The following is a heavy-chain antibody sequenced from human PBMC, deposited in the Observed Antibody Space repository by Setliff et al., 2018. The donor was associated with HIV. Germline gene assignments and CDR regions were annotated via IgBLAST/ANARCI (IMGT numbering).Heavy chain of an antibody. Sequence: SVKVSCKPSGYTFTTYGLSWVRQAPGQGLEWMGGIIPILGIANYAQKFQGRVTITADESTSTAYMELSSLRSEDTAVYYCARAEKERWLQFGDAFDIWGQGTMVTVSS. V-gene: IGHV1-69*10. D-gene: IGHD5-12*01. CDR3: ARAEKERWLQFGDAFDI. CDR1: GYTFTTYG. CDR2: IIPILGIA. J-gene: IGHJ3*02.